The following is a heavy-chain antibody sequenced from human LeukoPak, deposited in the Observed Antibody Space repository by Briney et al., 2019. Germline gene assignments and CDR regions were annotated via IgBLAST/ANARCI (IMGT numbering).Heavy chain of an antibody. V-gene: IGHV3-7*04. J-gene: IGHJ4*02. D-gene: IGHD3-22*01. CDR1: GFTFSSYW. CDR3: ARDPYDSSWGLCYFDY. CDR2: IKQDGSDK. Sequence: GGSLGLSCAASGFTFSSYWMSWGRQAPGKGLEWVANIKQDGSDKYYVDSVKGRFTISRDNAKNSLYLQMNSLRAEDTAVYYCARDPYDSSWGLCYFDYWGQGNLVTVSS.